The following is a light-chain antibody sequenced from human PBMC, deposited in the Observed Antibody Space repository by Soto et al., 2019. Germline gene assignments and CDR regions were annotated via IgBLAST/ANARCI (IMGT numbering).Light chain of an antibody. CDR3: QQYGSSLIT. CDR1: QSVTSNY. Sequence: EVVMTQSPATLSVSPGEGATLSCRARQSVTSNYLAWYQQKPGKAPRLLIYVASSRATGIPDRFSGSGSGTDFTLTISRLEPEDFAVYYCQQYGSSLITFGQGTRLEIK. V-gene: IGKV3-20*01. CDR2: VAS. J-gene: IGKJ5*01.